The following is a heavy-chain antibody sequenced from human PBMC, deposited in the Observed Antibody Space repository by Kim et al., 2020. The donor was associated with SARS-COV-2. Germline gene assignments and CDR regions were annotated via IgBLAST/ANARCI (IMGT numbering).Heavy chain of an antibody. CDR3: ARHIRHQPYDQYYYHMDV. CDR2: IYPGDSDT. J-gene: IGHJ6*03. D-gene: IGHD2-2*01. V-gene: IGHV5-51*01. CDR1: GYIFTNYW. Sequence: GESLQISCKASGYIFTNYWIGWVRQMPGKGLEWMGIIYPGDSDTKYSPSFQGQVTISADKSIGTAYLHWSSLKASDTAMYYCARHIRHQPYDQYYYHMDVWGKGTAVTVSS.